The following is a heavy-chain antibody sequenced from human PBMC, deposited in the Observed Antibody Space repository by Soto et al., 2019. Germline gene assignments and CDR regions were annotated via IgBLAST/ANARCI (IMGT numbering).Heavy chain of an antibody. D-gene: IGHD3-22*01. Sequence: QVQLVESGGGVVQPGRSLRLSCAASGFTFSSYAMHWVRQAPGKGLEWVALISSDGRNKYYADSLEGRFTISRDSSKNTRYLRMNSLRAEDTAVYYCARESNYCDLSTRYFQHWGQGTLVSVSS. CDR1: GFTFSSYA. CDR2: ISSDGRNK. CDR3: ARESNYCDLSTRYFQH. J-gene: IGHJ1*01. V-gene: IGHV3-30*04.